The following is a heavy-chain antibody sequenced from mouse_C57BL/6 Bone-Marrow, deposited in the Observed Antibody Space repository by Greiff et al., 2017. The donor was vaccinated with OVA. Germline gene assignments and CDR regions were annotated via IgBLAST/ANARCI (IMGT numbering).Heavy chain of an antibody. CDR1: GFNITDDY. CDR3: TTWVTTVGDYDAMDD. Sequence: VQLKESGAELVRPGASVTLSCTASGFNITDDYMHWVKQRPEQGLEWIGWIDPENGDTEYASKYQGKATITAGTTTNTAYLQLISLTSGDTAVYYCTTWVTTVGDYDAMDDWGQGTSVTVSS. D-gene: IGHD1-1*01. CDR2: IDPENGDT. V-gene: IGHV14-4*01. J-gene: IGHJ4*01.